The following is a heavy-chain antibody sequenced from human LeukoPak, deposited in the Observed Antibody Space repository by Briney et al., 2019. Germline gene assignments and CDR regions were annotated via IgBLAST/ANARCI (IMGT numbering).Heavy chain of an antibody. Sequence: SETLSLTCTVSGGSISSSSYYWSWIRQPPGKGLEWIGEINHSGSTNYNPSLKSRVTISVDTSKNQFSLKLSSVTAADTAVYYCARDRGTGGFDYWGQGTLVTVSS. D-gene: IGHD1-1*01. CDR1: GGSISSSSYY. J-gene: IGHJ4*02. V-gene: IGHV4-39*07. CDR3: ARDRGTGGFDY. CDR2: INHSGST.